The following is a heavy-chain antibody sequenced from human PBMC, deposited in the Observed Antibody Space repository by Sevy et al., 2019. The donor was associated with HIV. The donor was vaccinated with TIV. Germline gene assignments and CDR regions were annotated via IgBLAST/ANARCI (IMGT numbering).Heavy chain of an antibody. CDR1: GDSISGYY. J-gene: IGHJ6*02. V-gene: IGHV4-59*01. Sequence: SETLSLTCTVSGDSISGYYWSWIRQPPGKGLEWIGYIYYSGNTNYNPSLKSRVTISVDTSKNQFSLKLSSVTAADTASYYSARAYQYYYYGMDVWGQGTTVTVSS. D-gene: IGHD3-10*01. CDR2: IYYSGNT. CDR3: ARAYQYYYYGMDV.